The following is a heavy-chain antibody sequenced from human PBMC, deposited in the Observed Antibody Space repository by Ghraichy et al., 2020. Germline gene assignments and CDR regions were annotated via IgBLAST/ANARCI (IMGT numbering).Heavy chain of an antibody. CDR1: GFTFSSYA. D-gene: IGHD5-12*01. CDR3: AKGRYSGYEGPYYFDY. V-gene: IGHV3-23*01. J-gene: IGHJ4*02. CDR2: ISGSGGST. Sequence: GGSLRLSCAASGFTFSSYAMSWVRQAPGKGLEWVSAISGSGGSTYYADSVKGRFTISRDNSKNTLYLQMNSLRAEDTAVYYCAKGRYSGYEGPYYFDYWGQGTLVTVSS.